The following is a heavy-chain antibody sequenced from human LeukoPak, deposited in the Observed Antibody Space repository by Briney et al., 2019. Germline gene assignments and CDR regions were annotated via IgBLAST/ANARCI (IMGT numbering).Heavy chain of an antibody. CDR1: GGSIRSYY. J-gene: IGHJ3*02. CDR2: INHSGST. D-gene: IGHD1-26*01. Sequence: KPSETLSLTCTVSGGSIRSYYWSWIRQPPGKGLEWIGEINHSGSTYYNPSLKSRVTISVDTSKNQFSLKLSSVTAADTAVYYCARDKEGASAFDIWGQGTMVTVSS. CDR3: ARDKEGASAFDI. V-gene: IGHV4-59*12.